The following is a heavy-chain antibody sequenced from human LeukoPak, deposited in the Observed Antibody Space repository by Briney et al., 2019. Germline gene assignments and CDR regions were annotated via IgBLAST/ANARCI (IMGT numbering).Heavy chain of an antibody. V-gene: IGHV4-61*01. CDR2: IYYSGST. J-gene: IGHJ5*02. CDR3: ARRSGYSPNWFDP. D-gene: IGHD3-3*01. CDR1: GGSDSSGNYY. Sequence: SETLSLTCTVSGGSDSSGNYYWSWIRQPPGKGLEWIGYIYYSGSTNYNPSLKSRVTMSVDTSKNQFSLKLTSVTAADTAVYYCARRSGYSPNWFDPWGQGTLVTVSS.